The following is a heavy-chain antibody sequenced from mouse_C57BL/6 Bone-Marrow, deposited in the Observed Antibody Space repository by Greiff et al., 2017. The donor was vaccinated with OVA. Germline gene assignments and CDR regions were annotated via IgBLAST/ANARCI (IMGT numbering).Heavy chain of an antibody. Sequence: QVQLQQPGAELVMPGASVKLSCKASGYTFTSYWMHWVKQRPGQGLEWIGEIDPCDSYTNYNEKFKGKSTLTVDKSSSTAYMQLSRLTSEDSAVYYCARWAMAYWGQGTSVTVSS. CDR1: GYTFTSYW. CDR2: IDPCDSYT. CDR3: ARWAMAY. V-gene: IGHV1-69*01. J-gene: IGHJ4*01.